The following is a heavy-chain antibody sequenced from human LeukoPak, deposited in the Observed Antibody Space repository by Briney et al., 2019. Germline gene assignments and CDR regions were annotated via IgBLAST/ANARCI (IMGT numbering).Heavy chain of an antibody. V-gene: IGHV3-23*01. Sequence: PRGSLRLSCAASGFTFSSYAMSWVRQAPGKGLEWVSAISGSGGSTYYADSVKGRFTIARDNSKNTLYLQMNSLRAEDTAVYFCAKGRGWLQFFDYWGQGTLVTVSS. CDR3: AKGRGWLQFFDY. CDR1: GFTFSSYA. J-gene: IGHJ4*02. D-gene: IGHD5-24*01. CDR2: ISGSGGST.